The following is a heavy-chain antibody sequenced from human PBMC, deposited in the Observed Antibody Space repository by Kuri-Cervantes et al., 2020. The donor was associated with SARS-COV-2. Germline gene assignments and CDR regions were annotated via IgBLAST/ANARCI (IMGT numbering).Heavy chain of an antibody. CDR2: ISGSGSTK. Sequence: LSLTCAASGFTFSDYYMTWVRQAPGKGLEWVSYISGSGSTKYYADSVKGRFTISRDNGKNPLFLQMNSLRAEDTAVYYCARSRLGYCSSTSCYLDAFDIWGQGTMVTVSS. V-gene: IGHV3-11*01. J-gene: IGHJ3*02. CDR1: GFTFSDYY. CDR3: ARSRLGYCSSTSCYLDAFDI. D-gene: IGHD2-2*01.